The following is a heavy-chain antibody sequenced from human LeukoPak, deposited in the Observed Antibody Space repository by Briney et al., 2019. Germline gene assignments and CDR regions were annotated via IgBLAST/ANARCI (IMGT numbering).Heavy chain of an antibody. V-gene: IGHV3-15*07. D-gene: IGHD4-11*01. J-gene: IGHJ6*02. CDR3: TTEPPTVTTIYYYGMDV. Sequence: GGSLRLSCATSGFSFSNAWMNWVRQAPGKGLEWVGRISSNSDGGTIDYAASVKDRFTLSRDDSKNTLYLQLNSLQTADTAVHYCTTEPPTVTTIYYYGMDVWGQGTTVTVSS. CDR2: ISSNSDGGTI. CDR1: GFSFSNAW.